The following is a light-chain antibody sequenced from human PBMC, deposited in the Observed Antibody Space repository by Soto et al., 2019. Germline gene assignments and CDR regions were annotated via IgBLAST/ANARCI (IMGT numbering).Light chain of an antibody. CDR3: CSYAGSYTLV. Sequence: QSALTQPRSVSGSPGQSVTISCTGTSSDVGGYNYVSWYQQLPGKAPKLMIYDVTKRPSGVPDRFSGSKSGNTASLTISGLQAEEEDDYYCCSYAGSYTLVFGGGTKLTVL. CDR1: SSDVGGYNY. CDR2: DVT. V-gene: IGLV2-11*01. J-gene: IGLJ2*01.